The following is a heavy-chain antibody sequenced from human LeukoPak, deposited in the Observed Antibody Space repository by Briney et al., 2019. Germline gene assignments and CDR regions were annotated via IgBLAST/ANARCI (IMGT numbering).Heavy chain of an antibody. CDR2: ISAYNGNT. CDR1: GYTFTSYG. J-gene: IGHJ6*03. CDR3: ARSLGGDHAYYYMDV. Sequence: ASVKVSCKASGYTFTSYGISWVRQAPGQGLEWMGWISAYNGNTNYAQKLQGRVTMSTDTSTSTGYMELRSLRSDDTAVYYCARSLGGDHAYYYMDVWGKGTTVTISS. D-gene: IGHD2-21*02. V-gene: IGHV1-18*01.